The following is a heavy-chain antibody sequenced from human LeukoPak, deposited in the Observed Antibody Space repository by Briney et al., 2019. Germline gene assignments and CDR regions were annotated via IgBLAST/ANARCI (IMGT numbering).Heavy chain of an antibody. V-gene: IGHV4-4*07. D-gene: IGHD2-2*01. CDR3: AREGLACSSTSCYGGNWFDP. J-gene: IGHJ5*02. CDR1: GGSISSYY. CDR2: IYTSGST. Sequence: SETLSLTCTVSGGSISSYYWSWIRQRAGKGLEWIGRIYTSGSTNYNPSLKSRVTMSVDTSKNQFSLKLSSVTAADTAVYYCAREGLACSSTSCYGGNWFDPWGQGTLVTVSS.